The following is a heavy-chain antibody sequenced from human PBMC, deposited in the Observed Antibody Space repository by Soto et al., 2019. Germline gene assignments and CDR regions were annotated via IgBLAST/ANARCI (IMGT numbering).Heavy chain of an antibody. Sequence: SETLSLTCTVSGGSISSYYWSWIRQPPGKGLEWIGYIYYSGSTNYNPSLKSRVTISVDTSKNQFSLKLSSVTAADTAVYYCAREEYQGYGSGSSYNWSDPRGQGTLVTVSS. CDR1: GGSISSYY. V-gene: IGHV4-59*12. D-gene: IGHD3-10*01. J-gene: IGHJ5*02. CDR3: AREEYQGYGSGSSYNWSDP. CDR2: IYYSGST.